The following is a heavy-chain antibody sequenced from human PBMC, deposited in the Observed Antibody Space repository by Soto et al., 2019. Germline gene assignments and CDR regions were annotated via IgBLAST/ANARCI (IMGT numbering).Heavy chain of an antibody. D-gene: IGHD3-22*01. J-gene: IGHJ2*01. V-gene: IGHV1-69*13. Sequence: SVKVSCKASGGTFSSYAISWVRQAPGQGLEWMGGIIPIFGTANYAQKFQGRVTITADESTSTAYMELSSLRSEDTAVYYCAKSYYYESSGYYRYWYFDLWGRGTLVTVSS. CDR1: GGTFSSYA. CDR3: AKSYYYESSGYYRYWYFDL. CDR2: IIPIFGTA.